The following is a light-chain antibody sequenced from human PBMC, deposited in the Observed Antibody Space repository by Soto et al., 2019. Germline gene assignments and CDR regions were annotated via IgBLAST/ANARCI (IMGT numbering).Light chain of an antibody. Sequence: DFQMTQSPSSLPASVGDRISITCRASQSIGTYLSWYQQKPGKAPKLLIYGASNLQSGVPSRFSGSGSETGFTLTISSLQPEDFATYYCQQSYSAPRTFGQGTKVEIK. CDR2: GAS. V-gene: IGKV1-39*01. CDR3: QQSYSAPRT. J-gene: IGKJ2*01. CDR1: QSIGTY.